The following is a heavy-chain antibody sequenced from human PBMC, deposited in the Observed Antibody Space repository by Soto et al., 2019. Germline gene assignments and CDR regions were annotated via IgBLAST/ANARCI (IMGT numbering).Heavy chain of an antibody. J-gene: IGHJ5*02. D-gene: IGHD5-18*01. Sequence: ASVKVSCKASGYTFTSYGISWVRQAPGQGLEWMGWISAYNGNTNYAQKLQGRVTMTTDTSTSTAYMELRSLRSDDTAVYYCARDLRRGYSYGYRDWFAPWGQGTLVTVSS. CDR3: ARDLRRGYSYGYRDWFAP. V-gene: IGHV1-18*01. CDR1: GYTFTSYG. CDR2: ISAYNGNT.